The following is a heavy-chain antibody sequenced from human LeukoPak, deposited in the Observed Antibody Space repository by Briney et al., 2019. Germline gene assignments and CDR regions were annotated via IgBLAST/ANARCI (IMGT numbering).Heavy chain of an antibody. V-gene: IGHV3-21*01. D-gene: IGHD6-13*01. J-gene: IGHJ4*02. Sequence: GGSLRLSCAASGFTLSSYSMNWVRQAPGKRLEWVSSITSSSSYIYYADSVKGRFTISRDNAKNSLYLQMNSLRAEDTAVYYCARDAPQIGSIAAAGTFDYWGQGTLVTVSS. CDR1: GFTLSSYS. CDR3: ARDAPQIGSIAAAGTFDY. CDR2: ITSSSSYI.